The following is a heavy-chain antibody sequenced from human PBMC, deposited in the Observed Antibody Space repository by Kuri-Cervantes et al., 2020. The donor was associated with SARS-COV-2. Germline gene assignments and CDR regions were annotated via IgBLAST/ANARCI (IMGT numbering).Heavy chain of an antibody. CDR2: IYHSGST. Sequence: SQTLSLTCAVSLYSISSGYYWDWIRQPPGKGLEWIGSIYHSGSTYYNPSLKSRVTISVDTSKNQFSLKLSSVTAADTAVYYCAGGGEPRGYDILTGYSDYWGQGTLVTVSS. CDR3: AGGGEPRGYDILTGYSDY. CDR1: LYSISSGYY. V-gene: IGHV4-38-2*01. J-gene: IGHJ4*02. D-gene: IGHD3-9*01.